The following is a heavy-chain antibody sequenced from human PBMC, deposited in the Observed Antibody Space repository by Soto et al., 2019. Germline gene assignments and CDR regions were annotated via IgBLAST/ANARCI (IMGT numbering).Heavy chain of an antibody. J-gene: IGHJ4*02. CDR3: AKDHEGYCSSSSCRKFDY. CDR1: GFTFSSYA. D-gene: IGHD2-2*01. CDR2: TSGSGGST. Sequence: PGGSPRLSCAVSGFTFSSYAMSWVRQAPGKGLEWVSGTSGSGGSTYYTDSVKGRFTISRDNPKNTLYLQMDSLRAEDTAVYYCAKDHEGYCSSSSCRKFDYWGQGTLVTVSS. V-gene: IGHV3-23*01.